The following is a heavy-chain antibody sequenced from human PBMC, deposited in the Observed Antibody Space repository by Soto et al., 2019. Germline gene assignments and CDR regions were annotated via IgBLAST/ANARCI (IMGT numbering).Heavy chain of an antibody. Sequence: GGSLRLSCAASGFTFSSYSMNWVRQAPGKGLEWVSYISSSSSTIYYADSVKGRFTISRDNAKNSLYLQMISLRDEDTAVYYCASSRHYYDSSGYREARYFDYWGQGTLVTVSS. V-gene: IGHV3-48*02. J-gene: IGHJ4*02. CDR3: ASSRHYYDSSGYREARYFDY. CDR2: ISSSSSTI. CDR1: GFTFSSYS. D-gene: IGHD3-22*01.